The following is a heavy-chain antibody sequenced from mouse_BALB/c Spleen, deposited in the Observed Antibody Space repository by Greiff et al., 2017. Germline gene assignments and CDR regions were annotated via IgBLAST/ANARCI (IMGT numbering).Heavy chain of an antibody. D-gene: IGHD2-1*01. J-gene: IGHJ4*01. CDR1: GFSLTGYG. CDR2: IWGDGST. V-gene: IGHV2-6-7*01. Sequence: VQLQQSGPGLVAPSQSLSITCTVSGFSLTGYGVNWVRQPPGKGLEWLGMIWGDGSTDYNSALKSRLSISKDNSKSQVFLKMNSLQTDDTARYYCASYYGKYYYAMDYWGQGTSVTVSS. CDR3: ASYYGKYYYAMDY.